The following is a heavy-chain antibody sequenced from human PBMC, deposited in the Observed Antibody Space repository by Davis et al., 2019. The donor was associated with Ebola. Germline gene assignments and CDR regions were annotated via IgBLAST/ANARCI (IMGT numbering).Heavy chain of an antibody. Sequence: SETLSLTCAVYGGSFSGYYWSWIRQPPGKGLEWIGEINHSGSTNYNPSLKSRVTISVDTSKNQFSLKLSSVTAADTAVYYCARGQRYSYGYWGYWGQGTLVTVSS. D-gene: IGHD5-18*01. CDR3: ARGQRYSYGYWGY. V-gene: IGHV4-34*01. CDR1: GGSFSGYY. J-gene: IGHJ4*02. CDR2: INHSGST.